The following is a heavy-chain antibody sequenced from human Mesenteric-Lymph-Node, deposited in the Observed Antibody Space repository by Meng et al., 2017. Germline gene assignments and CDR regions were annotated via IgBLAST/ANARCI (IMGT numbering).Heavy chain of an antibody. V-gene: IGHV4-34*01. CDR1: GGSFSGYY. J-gene: IGHJ4*02. D-gene: IGHD2-15*01. CDR2: INHSGST. Sequence: APVPQWGAGLLTPSETLSLTCAVYGGSFSGYYWSWIRQPPGKGLEWIGEINHSGSTNYNPSLKSRVTISVDTSKNQFSLKLSSVTAADTAVYYCASAPKDIVVVVAATPHYWGQGTLVTVSS. CDR3: ASAPKDIVVVVAATPHY.